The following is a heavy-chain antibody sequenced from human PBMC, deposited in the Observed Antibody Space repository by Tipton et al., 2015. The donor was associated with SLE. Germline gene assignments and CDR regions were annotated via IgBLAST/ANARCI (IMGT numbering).Heavy chain of an antibody. D-gene: IGHD2-21*01. CDR2: INHSGGT. J-gene: IGHJ4*02. Sequence: TLSLTCAVYGGSFSGYYWSWIRQPPGKGLEWIGEINHSGGTYYNPSLESRVTISLDTSKNQFSLKLNSVTAADTAVYYCARGIAQDYWGQGTPVTVSS. CDR3: ARGIAQDY. CDR1: GGSFSGYY. V-gene: IGHV4-34*09.